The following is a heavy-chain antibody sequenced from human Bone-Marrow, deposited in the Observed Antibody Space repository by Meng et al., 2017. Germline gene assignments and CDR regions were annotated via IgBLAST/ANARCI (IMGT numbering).Heavy chain of an antibody. V-gene: IGHV7-4-1*02. CDR1: GYTFTNYT. D-gene: IGHD4-17*01. CDR3: ARDDYGDRYWYFDL. Sequence: VQLVQSGSELKKPGASVKLSCKASGYTFTNYTMNWVRQAPGQGLEWMGWINTNTGNPTYAQGFTGRFVFSLDTSVSTAYLQISSLKAEDTAVYYCARDDYGDRYWYFDLWGRGTLVTVSS. J-gene: IGHJ2*01. CDR2: INTNTGNP.